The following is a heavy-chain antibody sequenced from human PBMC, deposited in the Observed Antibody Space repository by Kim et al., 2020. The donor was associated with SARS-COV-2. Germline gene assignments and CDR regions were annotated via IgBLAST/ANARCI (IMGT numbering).Heavy chain of an antibody. V-gene: IGHV4-31*02. CDR2: ST. D-gene: IGHD3-22*01. J-gene: IGHJ5*02. Sequence: STYYNPSLKSRVTISVDTSKNQFSLKLSSVTAADTAVYYCARAPPIDGFDPWGQGTLVTVSS. CDR3: ARAPPIDGFDP.